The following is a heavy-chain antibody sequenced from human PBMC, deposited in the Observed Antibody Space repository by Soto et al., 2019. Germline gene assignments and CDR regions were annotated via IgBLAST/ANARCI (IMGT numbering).Heavy chain of an antibody. D-gene: IGHD3-16*02. V-gene: IGHV5-51*01. J-gene: IGHJ4*02. Sequence: GESLKISCEGSGYDFMKYWIGWVRQRPGKGLEWMGIIYPDEFLTKYAPSFQGQVSMSLDRPISTASPQSGSLEASDSSMYYRARHVVWGSYRSMVDYWGQGTLVTVSS. CDR1: GYDFMKYW. CDR2: IYPDEFLT. CDR3: ARHVVWGSYRSMVDY.